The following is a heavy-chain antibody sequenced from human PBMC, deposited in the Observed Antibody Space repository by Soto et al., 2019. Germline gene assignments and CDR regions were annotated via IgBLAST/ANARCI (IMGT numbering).Heavy chain of an antibody. Sequence: EVQLVESGGGLVQPGGSLRLSCAASGFTFSAHYMDLVRQAPGKGLEWVGRIKNKANSYTTEYAASVEGRFTISREDSQNSLDLQMNSLKTEDTAVYYWARVSLVGPSGGRYFDYWGQGSQVAGSS. CDR2: IKNKANSYTT. D-gene: IGHD1-26*01. CDR3: ARVSLVGPSGGRYFDY. J-gene: IGHJ4*02. V-gene: IGHV3-72*01. CDR1: GFTFSAHY.